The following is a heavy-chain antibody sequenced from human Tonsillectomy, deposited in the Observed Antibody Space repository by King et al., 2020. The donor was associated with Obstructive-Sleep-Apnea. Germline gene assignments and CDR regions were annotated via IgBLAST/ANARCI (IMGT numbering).Heavy chain of an antibody. V-gene: IGHV3-30-3*01. J-gene: IGHJ4*02. CDR3: ARGIVVVTLWEGYFDY. Sequence: VQLVESGGGVVQPGRSLRLSCAASGFTFSSYAMHWVRQAPGKGLEWVAVISYDGSNKYYADSVKGRFTISRDNSKNTLYLQMNSLRAEDTAVYYCARGIVVVTLWEGYFDYWGQGTLVTVSS. D-gene: IGHD2-21*02. CDR2: ISYDGSNK. CDR1: GFTFSSYA.